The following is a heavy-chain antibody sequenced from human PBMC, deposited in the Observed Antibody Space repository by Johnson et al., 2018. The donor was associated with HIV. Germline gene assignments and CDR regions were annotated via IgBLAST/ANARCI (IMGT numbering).Heavy chain of an antibody. CDR3: ATLNGHAFDI. CDR1: GFSNYD. CDR2: ISYDGTNK. J-gene: IGHJ3*02. V-gene: IGHV3-30*03. Sequence: QMLLVESGGGVVQPGRSLRLSCAASGFSNYDMHWVRQAPGRGLEWVSSISYDGTNKYYGDSVKGRFTISRDNSKNTLFLQMDSLRTEDTAVYYCATLNGHAFDIWGQGTMVTVSS.